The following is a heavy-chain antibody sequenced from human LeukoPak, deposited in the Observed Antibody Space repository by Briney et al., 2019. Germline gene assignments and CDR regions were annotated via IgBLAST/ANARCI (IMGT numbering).Heavy chain of an antibody. CDR3: ARGQKGYFDWSVYYFDY. J-gene: IGHJ4*02. Sequence: PSETLSLTCTVSGGSISSSSYYWGWIRQPPGKGLEWIGSIYYSGSTYYNPSLKSRVTISVDTSKNQFSLKLSSVTAADTAVYYCARGQKGYFDWSVYYFDYWGQGTLVTVSS. V-gene: IGHV4-39*01. CDR2: IYYSGST. D-gene: IGHD3-9*01. CDR1: GGSISSSSYY.